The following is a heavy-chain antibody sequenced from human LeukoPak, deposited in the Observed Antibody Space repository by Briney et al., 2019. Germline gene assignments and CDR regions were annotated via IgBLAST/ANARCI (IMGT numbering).Heavy chain of an antibody. CDR3: ARVPYGNYHYYYMDV. Sequence: GGSLRLSCAASGFTVGTNYMSCVRQAPGKGLEWVSLIYSGSSTYYANSVKGRFTISRDNSKNTVYLQMNSLRAEDTAVYYCARVPYGNYHYYYMDVWGKGTTVTVSS. CDR1: GFTVGTNY. D-gene: IGHD3-10*01. V-gene: IGHV3-53*01. J-gene: IGHJ6*03. CDR2: IYSGSST.